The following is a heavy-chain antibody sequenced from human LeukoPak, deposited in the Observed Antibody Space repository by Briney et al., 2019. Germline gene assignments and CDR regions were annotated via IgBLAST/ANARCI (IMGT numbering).Heavy chain of an antibody. CDR2: INPNSGGT. CDR3: ASHERLNYDFWSDGLPRDY. J-gene: IGHJ4*02. CDR1: GYTFTGYY. V-gene: IGHV1-2*02. Sequence: ASVKVSCKASGYTFTGYYMHWVRQAPGQGPEWMGWINPNSGGTNYAQKFQGRVTMTRDTSISTAYMELSRLRSDDTAVYYCASHERLNYDFWSDGLPRDYWGQGTLVTVSS. D-gene: IGHD3-3*01.